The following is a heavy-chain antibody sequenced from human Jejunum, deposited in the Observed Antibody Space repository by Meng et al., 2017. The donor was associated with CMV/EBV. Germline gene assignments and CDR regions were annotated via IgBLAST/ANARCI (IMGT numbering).Heavy chain of an antibody. D-gene: IGHD2-2*01. CDR1: GFTFGSYA. V-gene: IGHV3-23*03. CDR2: IYSPDNP. Sequence: GFTFGSYAMSWGRQAPGKGLEWVSLIYSPDNPYYADSVKGRFTISRDNSKNTLYLQMNSLRAEDTAVYYCAQYCSSTFCSLRAFDYWGQGTLVTVSS. J-gene: IGHJ4*02. CDR3: AQYCSSTFCSLRAFDY.